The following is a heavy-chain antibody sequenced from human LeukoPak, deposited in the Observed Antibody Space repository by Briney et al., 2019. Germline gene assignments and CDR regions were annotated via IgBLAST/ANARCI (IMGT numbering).Heavy chain of an antibody. CDR2: ISSSSSTI. D-gene: IGHD6-13*01. CDR3: ARENGGIAAAGNSGVRI. V-gene: IGHV3-48*04. Sequence: GGSLRLSCAASGFTFSSYSMNWVRQAPGKGLEWVSYISSSSSTIYYADSVKGRFTISRDNAKNSLYLQMNSLRAEDTAVYYCARENGGIAAAGNSGVRIWGQGTMVTVSS. CDR1: GFTFSSYS. J-gene: IGHJ3*02.